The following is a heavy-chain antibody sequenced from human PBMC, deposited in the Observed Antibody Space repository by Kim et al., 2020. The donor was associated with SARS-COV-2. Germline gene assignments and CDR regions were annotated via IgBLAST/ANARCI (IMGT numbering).Heavy chain of an antibody. J-gene: IGHJ4*02. CDR3: AKEFRGGIYPYFDY. Sequence: ADSVKGRFTISRDNSKNTLYLQMNSLRAEDTAVYYCAKEFRGGIYPYFDYWGQGTLVTVSS. D-gene: IGHD3-10*01. V-gene: IGHV3-23*01.